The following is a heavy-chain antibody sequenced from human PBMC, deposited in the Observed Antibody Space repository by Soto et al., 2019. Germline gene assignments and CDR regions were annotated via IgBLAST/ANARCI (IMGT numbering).Heavy chain of an antibody. V-gene: IGHV3-30-3*01. Sequence: PGGSLRLTCAASGFPFSRYARHWVRQAPGKDLEWVAVISYDGSNEYYADSVKGRFTIYRDNSKNTRYLRMSNRIAEDTAVYYCARDYSTTGYYFDCCGQGTLVTVCS. CDR3: ARDYSTTGYYFDC. CDR2: ISYDGSNE. CDR1: GFPFSRYA. J-gene: IGHJ4*02. D-gene: IGHD6-13*01.